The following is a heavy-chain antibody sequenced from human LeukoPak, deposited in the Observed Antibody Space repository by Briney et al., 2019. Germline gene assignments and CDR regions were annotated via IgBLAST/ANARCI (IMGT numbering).Heavy chain of an antibody. D-gene: IGHD3-9*01. CDR2: INPNSGGT. J-gene: IGHJ3*02. CDR3: ARSSYYDILTGYYPHAFDI. CDR1: GYTFTGYY. Sequence: ASVKVSCKASGYTFTGYYMHWVRQAPGQGLEWMGWINPNSGGTNYAQKFQGRVTMTRDTSISTAYMELSRLRSDDTAVYYCARSSYYDILTGYYPHAFDIWGQGTMVTVSS. V-gene: IGHV1-2*02.